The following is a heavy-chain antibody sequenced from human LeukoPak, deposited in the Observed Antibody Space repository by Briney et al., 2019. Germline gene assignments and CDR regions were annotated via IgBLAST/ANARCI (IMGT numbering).Heavy chain of an antibody. CDR1: GYTFTSYG. CDR2: ISAYNGNT. Sequence: ASVKVSCKASGYTFTSYGISWVRQAPGQGLEWMGWISAYNGNTNYAQKLQGRVTMTTDTSTSTAYMELRSLRSEDTAVYYCATGPTRGIVVVPAAMEYYFDYWGQGTLVTVSS. CDR3: ATGPTRGIVVVPAAMEYYFDY. J-gene: IGHJ4*02. V-gene: IGHV1-18*01. D-gene: IGHD2-2*01.